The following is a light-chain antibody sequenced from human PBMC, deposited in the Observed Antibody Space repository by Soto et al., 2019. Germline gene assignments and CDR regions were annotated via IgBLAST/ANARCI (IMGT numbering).Light chain of an antibody. V-gene: IGKV3-20*01. J-gene: IGKJ2*01. CDR2: GGT. CDR3: QQYVSSPYT. Sequence: EVVLTQSPATLSLSPGERAILSCRASQTVSSGHLAWYQQKPGQAPRLLISGGTSRATGIPDRFSGSGSGTDFTLTVSRLEPEDFAVYYCQQYVSSPYTFGQGTKLEIK. CDR1: QTVSSGH.